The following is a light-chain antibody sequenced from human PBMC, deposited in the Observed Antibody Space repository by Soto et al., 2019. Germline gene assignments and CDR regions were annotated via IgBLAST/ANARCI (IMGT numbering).Light chain of an antibody. CDR2: GAT. V-gene: IGKV3-15*01. CDR1: PSVSSN. Sequence: EIVITQSPATLSVSPGERATLSCSASPSVSSNLAWYQHTPSQAPRNLIYGATTRPPGIPARFSGSGSGTEFTLTISSLQSEDFAVYYCKQYHNWTALTFGGGTKVDIK. CDR3: KQYHNWTALT. J-gene: IGKJ4*01.